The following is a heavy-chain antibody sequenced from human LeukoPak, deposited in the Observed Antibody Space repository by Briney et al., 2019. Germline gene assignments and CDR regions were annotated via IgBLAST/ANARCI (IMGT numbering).Heavy chain of an antibody. J-gene: IGHJ6*02. Sequence: ASVKVSCKASGYTYTGYYMHWVRQAPGQGLEWMGWINPNSGGTNYAQKFQGRVTMTRDTSISTACMELSRLRSDDTAVYYCARTIAAADLYYYYGMDVWGQGTTVTVSS. CDR1: GYTYTGYY. CDR2: INPNSGGT. D-gene: IGHD6-13*01. CDR3: ARTIAAADLYYYYGMDV. V-gene: IGHV1-2*02.